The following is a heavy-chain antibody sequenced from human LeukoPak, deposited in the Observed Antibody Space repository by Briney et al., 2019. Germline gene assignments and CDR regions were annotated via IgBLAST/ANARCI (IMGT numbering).Heavy chain of an antibody. Sequence: GGSLRLSCVASGFSFSSYGMHWVRQAPGKGLEWVAVIWYDGSNKYYADSVKGRFTISRDNSKNTLYLQMNSLRAEDTAVYYCARDTMWQWLDQGYFDYWGQGTLVTVSS. V-gene: IGHV3-33*01. D-gene: IGHD6-19*01. CDR3: ARDTMWQWLDQGYFDY. CDR2: IWYDGSNK. CDR1: GFSFSSYG. J-gene: IGHJ4*02.